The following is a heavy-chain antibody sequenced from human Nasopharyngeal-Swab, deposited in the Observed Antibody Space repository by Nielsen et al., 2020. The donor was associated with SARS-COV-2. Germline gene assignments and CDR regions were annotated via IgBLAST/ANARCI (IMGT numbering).Heavy chain of an antibody. J-gene: IGHJ4*02. CDR1: GFTFSSYA. CDR2: ISGSGGST. Sequence: GESLKISCAASGFTFSSYAMSWVRQAPGKGLEWVSAISGSGGSTYYADSVKGRFTISRDNSKNTLYLQMNSLRAEDTAVYYCAKDPSAYDYVWGSSRYRGYFDYWGQGTPVTVSS. CDR3: AKDPSAYDYVWGSSRYRGYFDY. D-gene: IGHD3-16*02. V-gene: IGHV3-23*01.